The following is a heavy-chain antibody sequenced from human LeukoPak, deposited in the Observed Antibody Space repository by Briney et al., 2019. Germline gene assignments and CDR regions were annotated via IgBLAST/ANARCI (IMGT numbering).Heavy chain of an antibody. Sequence: GGSLRLSCAASGFKFDDYGMSWVRQAPGKGLEWVSGLNWSGGTTGYADSVKGRFTISRDNAKNVLVLQLNSLRVEDTALYYCARSASVAADYYFDNWGQGTLVTVSS. CDR3: ARSASVAADYYFDN. V-gene: IGHV3-20*04. CDR2: LNWSGGTT. D-gene: IGHD6-19*01. CDR1: GFKFDDYG. J-gene: IGHJ4*02.